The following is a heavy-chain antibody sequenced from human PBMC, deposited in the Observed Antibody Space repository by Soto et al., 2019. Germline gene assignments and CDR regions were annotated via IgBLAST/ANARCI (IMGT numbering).Heavy chain of an antibody. V-gene: IGHV3-23*01. CDR2: ISGGGHGT. CDR3: AKDPRLQLGF. Sequence: GGSLRLSCAASGVPFGNYAMSWVRQAPGKGLEWISGISGGGHGTNYADSVKGRFTISRDNSRNTLYLQMNSLRVEDTAVYYCAKDPRLQLGFWGQGTLVTVSS. CDR1: GVPFGNYA. J-gene: IGHJ4*02. D-gene: IGHD1-1*01.